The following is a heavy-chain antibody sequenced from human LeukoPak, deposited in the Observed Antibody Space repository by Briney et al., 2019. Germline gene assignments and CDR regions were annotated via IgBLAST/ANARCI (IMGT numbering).Heavy chain of an antibody. CDR1: GFPFSSYA. V-gene: IGHV3-23*01. Sequence: GSLRLSCAASGFPFSSYAMSWVRQAPGKGLEWVSAISGSGGSTYYADSVKGRFTISRDNSKNTLYLQMNSLRAEDTAVYYCAKRRGLELLYYYYMDVWGKGTTVTVSS. J-gene: IGHJ6*03. CDR3: AKRRGLELLYYYYMDV. D-gene: IGHD1-7*01. CDR2: ISGSGGST.